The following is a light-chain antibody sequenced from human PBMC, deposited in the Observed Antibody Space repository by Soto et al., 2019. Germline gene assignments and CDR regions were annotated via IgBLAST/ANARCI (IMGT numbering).Light chain of an antibody. CDR2: GAS. CDR3: QQYGSSLYT. Sequence: EIVLTQSPGTLSLSPGERATLSCRASQSVSSSYLAWYQKKPGQAHRLLIYGASSRATGIPDRFSGSGSGTDFTLTISRLEPEDFAVYYCQQYGSSLYTFGQGTKLDIK. V-gene: IGKV3-20*01. J-gene: IGKJ2*01. CDR1: QSVSSSY.